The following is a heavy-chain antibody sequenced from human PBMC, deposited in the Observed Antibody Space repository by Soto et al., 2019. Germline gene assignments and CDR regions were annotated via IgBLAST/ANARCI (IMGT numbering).Heavy chain of an antibody. D-gene: IGHD3-22*01. V-gene: IGHV4-31*03. J-gene: IGHJ4*02. CDR2: IYYSGRT. Sequence: QVQLQESGPGLVKPSQTLSLTCTVSGGSISSGGYYWSWIRQHPGKGLEWIGYIYYSGRTYYNPSLKSRVTISVDTSKNKFSLKLSSVTAADTAEYYCAQERYYYDSSGYYERALFDYWGQGTLVTVSS. CDR1: GGSISSGGYY. CDR3: AQERYYYDSSGYYERALFDY.